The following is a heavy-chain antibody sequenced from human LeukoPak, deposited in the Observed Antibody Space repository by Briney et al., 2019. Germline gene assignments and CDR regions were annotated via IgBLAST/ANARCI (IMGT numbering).Heavy chain of an antibody. V-gene: IGHV4-34*01. CDR3: ARFLVDTAMAAYNWFDP. Sequence: SETLSLTCAVYGGSFSGYYSSWIRQPPGKGLEWIGEINHSGSTNYNPSLKSRVTISVDTSKNQFSLKLSSVTAADTAVYYCARFLVDTAMAAYNWFDPWGQGTLVTVSS. CDR1: GGSFSGYY. D-gene: IGHD5-18*01. J-gene: IGHJ5*02. CDR2: INHSGST.